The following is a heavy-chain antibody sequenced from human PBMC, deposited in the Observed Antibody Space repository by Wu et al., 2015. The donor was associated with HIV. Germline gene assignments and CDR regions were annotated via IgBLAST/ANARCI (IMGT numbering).Heavy chain of an antibody. CDR1: GYTFTSYG. Sequence: QVQLVQSGAEVKKPGASVKVSCKASGYTFTSYGISWVRQAPGQGLEWMGWISGYNGNTNYAQKLQGRVTVTTDTSTSTAYMELRSLRSDDTAVYYCARDPGVVAATPFYYYGMDVWGQGTTVTVSS. V-gene: IGHV1-18*01. J-gene: IGHJ6*02. CDR2: ISGYNGNT. D-gene: IGHD2-15*01. CDR3: ARDPGVVAATPFYYYGMDV.